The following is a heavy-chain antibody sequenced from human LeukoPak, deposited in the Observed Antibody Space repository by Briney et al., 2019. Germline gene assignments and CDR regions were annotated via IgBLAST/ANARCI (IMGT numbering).Heavy chain of an antibody. CDR3: ARSNNDGDYLGVGFDY. V-gene: IGHV7-4-1*02. CDR1: GYTFTTYA. CDR2: INTNTGNP. Sequence: ASVKLSCKTSGYTFTTYAINWVRQAPGQGLEWMGWINTNTGNPTYAQGFTGRFVFSLDTSVSTTYLQISSLKAQDTAIYYCARSNNDGDYLGVGFDYWGQGALVTVSS. J-gene: IGHJ4*02. D-gene: IGHD4-17*01.